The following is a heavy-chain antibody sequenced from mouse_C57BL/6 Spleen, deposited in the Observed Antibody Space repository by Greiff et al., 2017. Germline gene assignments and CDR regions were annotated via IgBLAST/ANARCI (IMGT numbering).Heavy chain of an antibody. D-gene: IGHD1-1*01. CDR3: AIITTVGPWFAY. CDR2: IWGVGST. CDR1: GFSLTSYG. Sequence: VKLMESGPGLVAPSQSLSITRTVSGFSLTSYGVDWVRQSPGKGLEWLGVIWGVGSTNYNSALKSRLSISKDNSKSQVFLKMNSLQTDDTAMYYCAIITTVGPWFAYWGQGTLVTVSA. V-gene: IGHV2-6*01. J-gene: IGHJ3*01.